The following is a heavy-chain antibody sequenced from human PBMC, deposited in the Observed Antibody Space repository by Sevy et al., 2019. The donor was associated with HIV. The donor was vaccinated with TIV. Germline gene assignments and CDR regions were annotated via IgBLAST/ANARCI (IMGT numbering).Heavy chain of an antibody. D-gene: IGHD4-17*01. V-gene: IGHV3-11*01. CDR3: VRDHVKDGDLGDYYYYAMDV. CDR2: ISGSDGTT. CDR1: GFTFSDYY. Sequence: GGSLRLSCAASGFTFSDYYMSWIRQAPGKGLEWISDISGSDGTTYYADSVKGRFTISRDNAKNSLYLQMNSLRAEDTAVYYCVRDHVKDGDLGDYYYYAMDVWGQGTTVTVSS. J-gene: IGHJ6*02.